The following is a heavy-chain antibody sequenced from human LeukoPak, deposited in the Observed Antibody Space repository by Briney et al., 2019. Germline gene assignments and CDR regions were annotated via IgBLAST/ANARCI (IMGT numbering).Heavy chain of an antibody. V-gene: IGHV4-34*01. Sequence: PSETLSLTCAVYGGSFSGYYWSSIRQPPGKGLEWIGEINHSGSTNYNPSLKSRVTISVDTSKNQFSLKLSSVTAADTAVYYWARGRGYSGYESPFDYWGQGTLVTVSS. CDR1: GGSFSGYY. D-gene: IGHD5-12*01. CDR3: ARGRGYSGYESPFDY. CDR2: INHSGST. J-gene: IGHJ4*02.